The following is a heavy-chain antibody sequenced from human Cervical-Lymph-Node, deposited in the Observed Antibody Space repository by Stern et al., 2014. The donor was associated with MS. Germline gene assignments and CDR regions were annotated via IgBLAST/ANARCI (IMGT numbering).Heavy chain of an antibody. CDR2: INPSGGST. CDR3: AREVAGHRLGMMDV. D-gene: IGHD6-19*01. J-gene: IGHJ6*02. Sequence: VQLVESGAEVKKPGASGKVSCKASGYTITNYYMHWVRQAPGQGLEWTGIINPSGGSTSYAQKFQGRVTMTRDTSTSTVHMELSSLRSEDTAVYYCAREVAGHRLGMMDVWGQGTTVTVSS. V-gene: IGHV1-46*01. CDR1: GYTITNYY.